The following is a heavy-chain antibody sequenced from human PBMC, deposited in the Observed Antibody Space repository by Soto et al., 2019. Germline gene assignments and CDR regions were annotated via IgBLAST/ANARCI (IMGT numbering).Heavy chain of an antibody. V-gene: IGHV4-34*01. CDR1: GGSFSGYY. D-gene: IGHD6-13*01. Sequence: PSETLSLTCAVYGGSFSGYYWSWIRQPPGKGLEWIGEINHSGSTNYNPSLKSRVTISVDASKNQFSLKLSSVTAADTAVYYCASSNWYYFDYWGQGTLVTVSS. CDR3: ASSNWYYFDY. CDR2: INHSGST. J-gene: IGHJ4*02.